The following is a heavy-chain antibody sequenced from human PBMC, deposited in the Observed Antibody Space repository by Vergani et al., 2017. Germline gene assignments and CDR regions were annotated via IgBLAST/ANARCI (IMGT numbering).Heavy chain of an antibody. J-gene: IGHJ6*03. CDR3: ASEVYVFWSGYSGNYWYYDMDV. Sequence: EVQLLESGGGLVQPGGSLRLSCAASGFTFSSYAMSWVRQAPGKGLEWVSAISGSGGSTYYADSVKGRFTISRENAKNSLYLQMNSLRAEDTAVYYCASEVYVFWSGYSGNYWYYDMDVWGKGTTVTVSS. CDR2: ISGSGGST. CDR1: GFTFSSYA. D-gene: IGHD3-3*01. V-gene: IGHV3-23*01.